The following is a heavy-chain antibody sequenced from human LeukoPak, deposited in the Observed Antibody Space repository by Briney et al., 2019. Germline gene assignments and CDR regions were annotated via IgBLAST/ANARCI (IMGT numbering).Heavy chain of an antibody. V-gene: IGHV4-39*01. Sequence: PSETLSLTCTVSGGSFSGTTYCWGWIRQPPGKGLEWIGSIYYSGSTYYNPSLESRVTLSVDTSNNQFSLKLTSVTAADSAVYYCARLLDRVPSFDYWGQGTLVTVSS. J-gene: IGHJ4*02. D-gene: IGHD3-10*01. CDR1: GGSFSGTTYC. CDR2: IYYSGST. CDR3: ARLLDRVPSFDY.